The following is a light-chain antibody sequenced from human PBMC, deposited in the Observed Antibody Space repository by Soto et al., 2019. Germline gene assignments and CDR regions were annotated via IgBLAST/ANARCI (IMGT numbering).Light chain of an antibody. CDR1: QSVSSSY. V-gene: IGKV3-20*01. Sequence: EIVLTQSPGTLSLSPGERATLSCRASQSVSSSYLAWYQQKPGQAPRLLIYGASSRATGIPDRFSGSGSGTDLTLTISRLEPEDFALYYCQQYGTSPWTFGQGTKVEI. CDR2: GAS. CDR3: QQYGTSPWT. J-gene: IGKJ1*01.